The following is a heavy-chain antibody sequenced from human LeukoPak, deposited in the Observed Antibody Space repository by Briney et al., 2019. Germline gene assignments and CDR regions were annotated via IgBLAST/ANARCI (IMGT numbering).Heavy chain of an antibody. D-gene: IGHD3-22*01. Sequence: GSLRLSCAVSGITLSNYGMSWVRQAPGKGLEWVAGISCSGGRRNYADSVKGGFTVSRDDPKNTSYLQMNSLRAGDTAVYFCAKRGVVIRVILVGFHKEANYFDSWGQGALVTVSS. CDR2: ISCSGGRR. V-gene: IGHV3-23*01. J-gene: IGHJ4*02. CDR3: AKRGVVIRVILVGFHKEANYFDS. CDR1: GITLSNYG.